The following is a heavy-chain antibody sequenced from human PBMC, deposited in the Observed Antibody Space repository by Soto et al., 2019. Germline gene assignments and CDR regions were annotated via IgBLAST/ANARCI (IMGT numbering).Heavy chain of an antibody. CDR1: GYSFSSIG. Sequence: QVQLVQSGAEVKKPGASVKVSCKTSGYSFSSIGISWVRQAPGQGLEWMGWISPHKDNTYYAQRLQGRVTMTTDTSTSTAYMELRSLRSDDTAVYFCARDLAGSGSYDANYWGQGTLVTVSS. J-gene: IGHJ4*02. V-gene: IGHV1-18*01. CDR3: ARDLAGSGSYDANY. CDR2: ISPHKDNT. D-gene: IGHD3-10*01.